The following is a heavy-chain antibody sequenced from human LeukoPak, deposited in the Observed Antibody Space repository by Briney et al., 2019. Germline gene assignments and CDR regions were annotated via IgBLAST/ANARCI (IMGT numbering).Heavy chain of an antibody. Sequence: SETLSLTCAVYGGSFSGCYWSWIRQPPGKGLEWIGEINHSGSTKYNPSLKRRVTISADTSKNQVSLKLRSVTAADTAVYYCARGLGGGPVGSYWGQGILVTVSS. CDR3: ARGLGGGPVGSY. D-gene: IGHD1-26*01. J-gene: IGHJ4*02. V-gene: IGHV4-34*01. CDR1: GGSFSGCY. CDR2: INHSGST.